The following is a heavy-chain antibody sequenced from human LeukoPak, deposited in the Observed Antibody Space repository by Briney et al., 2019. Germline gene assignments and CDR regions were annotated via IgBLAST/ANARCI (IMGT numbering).Heavy chain of an antibody. V-gene: IGHV3-7*01. D-gene: IGHD6-25*01. CDR3: ARERPAAASAFEI. Sequence: GGSLRLSCAASGFTFSRYWMSWVRQAPGKGLERVANKKADGSAKNYVDSVKGRFTISRDNAKNSLFLQMNSLRGEDTALYFCARERPAAASAFEIWGQGTRVTVSS. J-gene: IGHJ3*02. CDR1: GFTFSRYW. CDR2: KKADGSAK.